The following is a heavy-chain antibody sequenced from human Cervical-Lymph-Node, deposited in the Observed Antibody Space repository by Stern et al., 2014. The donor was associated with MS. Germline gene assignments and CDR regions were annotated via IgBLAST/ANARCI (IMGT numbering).Heavy chain of an antibody. CDR1: GFNFDDYG. D-gene: IGHD3-22*01. V-gene: IGHV3-20*01. Sequence: VQLVESGGGVVRPGGSLRLSCAASGFNFDDYGMSWVRQAPGKGLECVSGINWNGGSKGYADSVKGRFTISRDNAKNSLYLQMNSLRAEDTALYHCARARLDLNYYYYGMDVWGQGTTVTVSS. J-gene: IGHJ6*02. CDR2: INWNGGSK. CDR3: ARARLDLNYYYYGMDV.